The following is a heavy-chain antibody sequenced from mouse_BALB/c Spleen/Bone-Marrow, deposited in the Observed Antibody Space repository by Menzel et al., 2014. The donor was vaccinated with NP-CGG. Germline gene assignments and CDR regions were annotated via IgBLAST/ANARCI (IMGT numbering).Heavy chain of an antibody. Sequence: EVQLAESGGGLVQPGGSLKLSCAASGFDFSGFWMGWVRQAPGKGLEWIGEINPDSSTINYTPSLKDRFIISRDNAQNTLYLQMSKVRSEDTALYYCARLGYYGGFAYWGQGTLVTVSA. CDR1: GFDFSGFW. D-gene: IGHD2-3*01. J-gene: IGHJ3*01. CDR2: INPDSSTI. CDR3: ARLGYYGGFAY. V-gene: IGHV4-1*02.